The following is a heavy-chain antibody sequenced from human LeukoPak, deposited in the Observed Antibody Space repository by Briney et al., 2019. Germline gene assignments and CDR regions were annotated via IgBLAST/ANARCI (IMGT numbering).Heavy chain of an antibody. V-gene: IGHV3-23*01. J-gene: IGHJ4*02. CDR3: AKMDQLLDLFDY. CDR1: GFTFSDYY. D-gene: IGHD2-2*01. CDR2: ISGSGGST. Sequence: GGSLRLSCAVSGFTFSDYYMSWIRQAPGKGLEWVSAISGSGGSTYYADSVKGRFTISRDNSKNTLYLQMNSLRAEDTAVYYCAKMDQLLDLFDYWGQGTLVTVSS.